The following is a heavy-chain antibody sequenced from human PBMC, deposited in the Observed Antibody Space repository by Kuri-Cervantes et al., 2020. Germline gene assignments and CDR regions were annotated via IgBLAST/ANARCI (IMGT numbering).Heavy chain of an antibody. CDR1: GGSISSSSYY. J-gene: IGHJ6*02. Sequence: SETLSLTCTVSGGSISSSSYYWGWIRQPPGKGLEWIGYIYYSGSTNYNPSLKSRVTISVDTSKNQFSLKLSSVTAADTAVYYCARDQGSSTLWYYYGMDVWGQGTTVTVSS. D-gene: IGHD6-6*01. CDR3: ARDQGSSTLWYYYGMDV. CDR2: IYYSGST. V-gene: IGHV4-61*01.